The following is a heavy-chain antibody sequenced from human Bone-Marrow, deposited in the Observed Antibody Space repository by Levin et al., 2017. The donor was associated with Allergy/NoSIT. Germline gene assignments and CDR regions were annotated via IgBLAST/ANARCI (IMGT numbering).Heavy chain of an antibody. Sequence: SQTPSLTRTVSGGSIISANYYWGWVRQPPGKGLEWIGSVYHSGTTYYNPSLKSRLTLSVDTSKNQFSLKLNSVTAADTAVYYCARWAAGASWGFDPWGQGTLVTVSS. V-gene: IGHV4-39*01. J-gene: IGHJ5*02. D-gene: IGHD1-26*01. CDR2: VYHSGTT. CDR3: ARWAAGASWGFDP. CDR1: GGSIISANYY.